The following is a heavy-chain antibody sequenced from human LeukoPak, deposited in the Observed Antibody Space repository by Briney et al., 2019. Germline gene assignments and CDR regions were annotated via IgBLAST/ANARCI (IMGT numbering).Heavy chain of an antibody. CDR3: ATPGRIAVAGQFDY. CDR2: INHSGST. D-gene: IGHD6-19*01. V-gene: IGHV4-34*01. CDR1: GGSFSGYY. Sequence: SETLSLTCAVYGGSFSGYYWNWIRQPPGKGLEWIGEINHSGSTNYNPSLKSRVTISLDTSKNQFSLKLSSVTAADTAVYYCATPGRIAVAGQFDYWGQGTLVTVSS. J-gene: IGHJ4*02.